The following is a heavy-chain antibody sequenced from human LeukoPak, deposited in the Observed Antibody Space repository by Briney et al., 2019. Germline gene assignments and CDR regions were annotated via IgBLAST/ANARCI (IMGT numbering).Heavy chain of an antibody. CDR1: GGSISSSAYH. V-gene: IGHV4-39*02. CDR3: ARDVAAAGMSPFDY. J-gene: IGHJ4*02. Sequence: SETLSLTCTVSGGSISSSAYHWGWIRQPPGKGLEWVGSIHSSGSTYYNLSLKSRVTISVDTSKNQFSLKLSSVTAADTAVYYCARDVAAAGMSPFDYWGQGTLVTVSS. CDR2: IHSSGST. D-gene: IGHD6-13*01.